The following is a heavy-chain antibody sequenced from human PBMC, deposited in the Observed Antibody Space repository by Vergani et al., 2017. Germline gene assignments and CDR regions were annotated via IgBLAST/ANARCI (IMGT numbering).Heavy chain of an antibody. J-gene: IGHJ3*01. CDR3: AGPXGTSAYYYGGFDY. CDR2: ISSDGGST. CDR1: GFTFSTYA. Sequence: EVQLLESGGGLVQPGGSLRLSCAASGFTFSTYAMTWVRQAPGKGLEWVSTISSDGGSTYYADSVKGRFTISRDNSKNTLSLQMNSLTAEDTAIYYCAGPXGTSAYYYGGFDYWGQGTMVIVSS. V-gene: IGHV3-23*01. D-gene: IGHD3-22*01.